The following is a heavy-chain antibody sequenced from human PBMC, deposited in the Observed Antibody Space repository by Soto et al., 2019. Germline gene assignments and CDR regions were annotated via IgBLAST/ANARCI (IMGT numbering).Heavy chain of an antibody. J-gene: IGHJ4*02. CDR1: GISITSYY. V-gene: IGHV4-34*01. Sequence: PSETLSLTCTVSGISITSYYWSWIRQPPGKGLEWIGEINHSGSTNYNPSLKSRVTISVDTSKNQFSLKLSSVTVADTAVYYFARKMLVLLYPRGYCSGGSCYYLDYWGQGTLVTVSS. D-gene: IGHD2-15*01. CDR2: INHSGST. CDR3: ARKMLVLLYPRGYCSGGSCYYLDY.